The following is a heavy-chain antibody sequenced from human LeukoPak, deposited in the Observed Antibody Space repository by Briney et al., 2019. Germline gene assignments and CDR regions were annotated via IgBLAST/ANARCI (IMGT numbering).Heavy chain of an antibody. V-gene: IGHV3-23*01. D-gene: IGHD6-13*01. Sequence: GGSLRLSCAASGFTLSNYAMSWVRQAPGRGLQWVSIISGSGDDTYYADSVKGRFTISRDNSKNTLYLQMNSLRAEDMGVYYCAKFGSSSWTRWFDPWGQGTLVTVSS. CDR1: GFTLSNYA. CDR2: ISGSGDDT. J-gene: IGHJ5*02. CDR3: AKFGSSSWTRWFDP.